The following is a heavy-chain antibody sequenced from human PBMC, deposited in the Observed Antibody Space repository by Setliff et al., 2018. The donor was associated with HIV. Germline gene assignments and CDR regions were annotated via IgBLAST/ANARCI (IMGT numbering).Heavy chain of an antibody. J-gene: IGHJ6*02. V-gene: IGHV4-31*03. CDR2: IYYSGST. D-gene: IGHD1-7*01. CDR1: GGSISSGGYY. Sequence: SETLSLTCTVSGGSISSGGYYWSWIRQHPGKGLEWIGYIYYSGSTYYNPSLKSRVTISVDTSKNQFSLKLSSVTAADTAVYYCARNKYTWNYYYYYGMDVWGQGTTVTVSS. CDR3: ARNKYTWNYYYYYGMDV.